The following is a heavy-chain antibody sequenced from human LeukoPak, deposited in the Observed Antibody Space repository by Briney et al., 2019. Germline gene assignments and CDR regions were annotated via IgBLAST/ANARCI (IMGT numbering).Heavy chain of an antibody. Sequence: TLSLTCTVSGGSIRSSYYYWGWIRQPPGKALEWLALIYWDDDKRYSPSLKSRLTITKDTSKNQVVLTMTNMDPVDTATYYCAHRPVAQKNWFDPWGQGTLVTVSS. CDR1: GGSIRSSYYY. J-gene: IGHJ5*02. D-gene: IGHD6-19*01. CDR2: IYWDDDK. CDR3: AHRPVAQKNWFDP. V-gene: IGHV2-5*02.